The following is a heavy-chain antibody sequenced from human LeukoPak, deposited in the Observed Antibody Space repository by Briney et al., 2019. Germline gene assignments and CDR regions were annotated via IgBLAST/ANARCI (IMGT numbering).Heavy chain of an antibody. CDR2: ISWNSGSI. Sequence: PGGSLRLSCAASGFTFDDYAMHWVRQAPGKGLEWVSGISWNSGSIGYADSVKGRFTISRDNAKNSLYLQMNSLRAEDTALYYCAKGQGYYDSSGYSDRPYMIDYWGQGTLVTVSS. J-gene: IGHJ4*02. CDR1: GFTFDDYA. CDR3: AKGQGYYDSSGYSDRPYMIDY. D-gene: IGHD3-22*01. V-gene: IGHV3-9*01.